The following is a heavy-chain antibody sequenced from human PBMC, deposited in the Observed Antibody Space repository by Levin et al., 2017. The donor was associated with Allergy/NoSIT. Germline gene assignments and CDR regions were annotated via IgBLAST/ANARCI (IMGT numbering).Heavy chain of an antibody. V-gene: IGHV4-61*01. CDR1: GGSVSSGTYY. D-gene: IGHD5/OR15-5a*01. Sequence: SQTLSLPCSVSGGSVSSGTYYWSWIRRPPGKGLEWIGYINYRGVTKYNPSLKSRVTISVDTSKNEFSLKVTSVTAADTAVYYCARNRIIVSGGNDYYYGIDVWGQGTTVTVSS. CDR3: ARNRIIVSGGNDYYYGIDV. CDR2: INYRGVT. J-gene: IGHJ6*02.